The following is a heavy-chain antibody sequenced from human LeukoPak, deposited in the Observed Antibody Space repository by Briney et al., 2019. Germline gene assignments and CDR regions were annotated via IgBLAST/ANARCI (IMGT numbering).Heavy chain of an antibody. V-gene: IGHV3-30*04. CDR2: ISYDGSKQ. J-gene: IGHJ4*02. D-gene: IGHD6-6*01. CDR1: GFTFSSYA. Sequence: GGSLRLSCAASGFTFSSYAMHWVRQAPGKGPEWVTVISYDGSKQYYADSVKGRFTISRDNSKNTLYLQMNSLRAEDTAIYNCARDLGSSSDYWGQGTLVTVSS. CDR3: ARDLGSSSDY.